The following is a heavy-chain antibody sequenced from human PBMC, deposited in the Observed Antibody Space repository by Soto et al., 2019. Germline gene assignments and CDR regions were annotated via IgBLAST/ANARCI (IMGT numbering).Heavy chain of an antibody. CDR2: INAGNGNT. CDR1: GYSFTSYD. Sequence: ASVKVSCKASGYSFTSYDMHWVRQAPGQSLEWMGWINAGNGNTKYSQKFQGRVTITRDTSASTAYMELSSLRSEDTAVYYCARGDSSGYTRYCEHWGQGTPVTVSS. V-gene: IGHV1-3*01. D-gene: IGHD6-19*01. CDR3: ARGDSSGYTRYCEH. J-gene: IGHJ4*02.